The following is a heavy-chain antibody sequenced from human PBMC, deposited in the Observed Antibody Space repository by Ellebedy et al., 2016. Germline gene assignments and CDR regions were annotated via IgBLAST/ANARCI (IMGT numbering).Heavy chain of an antibody. CDR2: ISWNSAAI. J-gene: IGHJ4*02. CDR3: AKGTMDYLHH. CDR1: GFTFDDYA. V-gene: IGHV3-9*01. D-gene: IGHD3-10*01. Sequence: SLKISXATSGFTFDDYALHWVRQVPGKGLEWVSGISWNSAAIGYREAVKGRFTISRDSAKNYLYLQMNSLRVEDTAVYFCAKGTMDYLHHWGQGTLVTVSS.